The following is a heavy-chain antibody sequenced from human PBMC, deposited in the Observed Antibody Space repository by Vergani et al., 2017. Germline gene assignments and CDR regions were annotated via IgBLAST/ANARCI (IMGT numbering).Heavy chain of an antibody. CDR3: ASQIAAAGSGYYYYGMYV. Sequence: VQLVQSGAEVKKPGASVKVSCKASGYTFTSYYMHWVRQAPGQGLEWMGIINPSGGSTSYAQKFQGRVTMTRDTSTSTVYMELSSLRSEDTAVYYCASQIAAAGSGYYYYGMYVWGQGTTVTVSS. CDR2: INPSGGST. J-gene: IGHJ6*02. V-gene: IGHV1-46*01. CDR1: GYTFTSYY. D-gene: IGHD6-13*01.